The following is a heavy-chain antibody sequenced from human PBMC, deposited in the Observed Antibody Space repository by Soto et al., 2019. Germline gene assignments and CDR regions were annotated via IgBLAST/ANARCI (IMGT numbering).Heavy chain of an antibody. D-gene: IGHD3-10*01. CDR1: GFTFSSYS. V-gene: IGHV3-21*01. CDR3: ARPAVPSGGWFDP. Sequence: EVQLVESGGGLVKPGGSVRLSCAASGFTFSSYSMNWVRQAPGKGLEWVSSISSSSSYIYYADSVKGRFTISRDNAKNSLYLQMNSLRAEDTAVYYCARPAVPSGGWFDPWGQGTLVTVSS. J-gene: IGHJ5*02. CDR2: ISSSSSYI.